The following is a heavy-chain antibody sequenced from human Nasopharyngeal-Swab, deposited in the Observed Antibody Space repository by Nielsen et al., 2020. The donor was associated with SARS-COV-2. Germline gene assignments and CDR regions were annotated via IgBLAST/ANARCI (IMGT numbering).Heavy chain of an antibody. Sequence: GESLKISCAASGFTFSSYALSWVRQAPGKGLEWVSAISGSGGSTYYADSVKGRFTISRDNSKNTLYLQMNSLRAEDTAVYYCAKALLVGATYYFYYWGQGTLVTVSS. V-gene: IGHV3-23*01. CDR2: ISGSGGST. J-gene: IGHJ4*02. CDR3: AKALLVGATYYFYY. CDR1: GFTFSSYA. D-gene: IGHD1-26*01.